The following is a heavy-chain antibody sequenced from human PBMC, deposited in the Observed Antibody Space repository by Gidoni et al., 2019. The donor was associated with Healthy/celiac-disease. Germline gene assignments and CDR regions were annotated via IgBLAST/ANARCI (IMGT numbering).Heavy chain of an antibody. CDR2: MNPNSGNT. V-gene: IGHV1-8*01. CDR1: GYPFTSYD. D-gene: IGHD2-8*01. CDR3: ARTIVLMVYASHTAGNYGMDV. Sequence: QVQLVQSGAEVKKPGASVKVSCKASGYPFTSYDINWVRQATGQGLEWMGWMNPNSGNTGYAQKFQGRVTMTRNTSISTAYMELSSLRSEDTAVYYCARTIVLMVYASHTAGNYGMDVWGQGTTVTVSS. J-gene: IGHJ6*02.